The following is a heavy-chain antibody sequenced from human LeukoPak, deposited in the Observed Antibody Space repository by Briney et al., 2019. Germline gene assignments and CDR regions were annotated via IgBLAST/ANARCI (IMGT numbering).Heavy chain of an antibody. D-gene: IGHD3-22*01. Sequence: GGSLRLSCSASGFTFNNYGMSWIRQAPGKGLEWVSYISSSGSTIYYADSAKGRFTISRDNAKNSLYLQMNSLRAEDTAVYYCARDGYYYDSSDYYLRSAARGDAFDIWGQGTMVTVSS. CDR2: ISSSGSTI. CDR3: ARDGYYYDSSDYYLRSAARGDAFDI. J-gene: IGHJ3*02. V-gene: IGHV3-11*01. CDR1: GFTFNNYG.